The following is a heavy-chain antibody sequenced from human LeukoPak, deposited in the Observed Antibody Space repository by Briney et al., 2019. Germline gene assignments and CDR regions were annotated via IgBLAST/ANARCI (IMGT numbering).Heavy chain of an antibody. J-gene: IGHJ4*02. CDR2: ISGTAENT. CDR1: GFTFNIYA. Sequence: PGGSLRLSCEASGFTFNIYAMGWVRQAPGKGLEWVSAISGTAENTYYADSVKGRFSISRDNSRNTVHLQMNSLRPEDTAVYYCANQRGGFWGQGTLVTVSS. D-gene: IGHD3-10*01. V-gene: IGHV3-23*01. CDR3: ANQRGGF.